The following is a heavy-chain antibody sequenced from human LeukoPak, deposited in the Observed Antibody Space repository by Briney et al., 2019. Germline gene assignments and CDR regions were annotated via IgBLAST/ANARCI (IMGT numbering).Heavy chain of an antibody. CDR1: GYTFTGYY. J-gene: IGHJ4*02. CDR2: INPNSGGT. D-gene: IGHD3-3*01. Sequence: ASVKVSCKASGYTFTGYYMHWVRQAPGQGLEWMGWINPNSGGTNYAQKFQGRVTMTRDTSISTAYMELSRLRSDDTAVYYCARALYSSITIFEVVIPYFDYWGQGTLVTVSS. CDR3: ARALYSSITIFEVVIPYFDY. V-gene: IGHV1-2*02.